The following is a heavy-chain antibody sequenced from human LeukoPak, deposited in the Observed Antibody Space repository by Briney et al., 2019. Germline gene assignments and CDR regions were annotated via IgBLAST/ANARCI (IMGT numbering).Heavy chain of an antibody. Sequence: GGSLRLSCAASGFTFPNYVMSWVRQAPGKGLEWVSTISGSGGSTYYADSVKGRFTISRDNSKNTLYLQMNSLRAEDTAVYYCAKDHSYDFWSGYSNDAFDIWGQGTMVTVSS. V-gene: IGHV3-23*01. CDR3: AKDHSYDFWSGYSNDAFDI. D-gene: IGHD3-3*01. J-gene: IGHJ3*02. CDR1: GFTFPNYV. CDR2: ISGSGGST.